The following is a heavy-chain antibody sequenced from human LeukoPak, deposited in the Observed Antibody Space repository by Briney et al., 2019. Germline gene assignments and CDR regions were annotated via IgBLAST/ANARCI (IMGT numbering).Heavy chain of an antibody. CDR1: GGSISS. D-gene: IGHD4-11*01. CDR3: ARGPSDDYSNY. CDR2: IYYSGST. Sequence: SETLSLTCTVSGGSISSWSWIRQPPGKGLEWIGYIYYSGSTNYNPSLKSRVTISVDTSKNQFSLKLSSVTAADTAAYYCARGPSDDYSNYWGQGTLVTVSS. J-gene: IGHJ4*02. V-gene: IGHV4-59*01.